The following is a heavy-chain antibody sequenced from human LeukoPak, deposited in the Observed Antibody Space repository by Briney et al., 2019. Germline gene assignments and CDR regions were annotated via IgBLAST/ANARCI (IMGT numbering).Heavy chain of an antibody. Sequence: GGSLRLSCAASGFTFSSYSMNWVRQAPGKGLEWVSSISSSSSYIYYADSVKGRFTISRDNAKNSLYLQMNSLRAEDTAVYYCARGDGYCSSTSCYRMFDPWGQGTLVTVCS. CDR3: ARGDGYCSSTSCYRMFDP. V-gene: IGHV3-21*01. J-gene: IGHJ5*02. D-gene: IGHD2-2*01. CDR2: ISSSSSYI. CDR1: GFTFSSYS.